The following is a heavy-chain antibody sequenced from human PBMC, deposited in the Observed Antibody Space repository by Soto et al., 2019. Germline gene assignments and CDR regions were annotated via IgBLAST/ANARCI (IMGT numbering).Heavy chain of an antibody. CDR1: GGSISSYY. D-gene: IGHD3-10*01. Sequence: TSETLSLTCTVSGGSISSYYWSWIRQPPGKGLEWIGYIYYSGSTNYNPSLKSRVTISVDTSKNQFSLKLSSVTAADTAVYFCARLEYYGSGSYFRHDYWGQGTLVTVPS. V-gene: IGHV4-59*08. CDR3: ARLEYYGSGSYFRHDY. J-gene: IGHJ4*02. CDR2: IYYSGST.